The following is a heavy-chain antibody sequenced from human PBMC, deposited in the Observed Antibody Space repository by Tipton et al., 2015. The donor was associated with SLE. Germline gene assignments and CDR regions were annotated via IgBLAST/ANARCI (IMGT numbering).Heavy chain of an antibody. CDR2: VYTSGST. J-gene: IGHJ5*02. D-gene: IGHD6-13*01. CDR1: GGSISSGCYY. V-gene: IGHV4-61*09. Sequence: TLSLTCTVSGGSISSGCYYWRWVRQPAGLGLEWIGHVYTSGSTNYNPSLKSRVTISVDTSKNQFSLQLSSVTAADTAVYYYARDRGSSWHNWFDPWGQGTLVTVSS. CDR3: ARDRGSSWHNWFDP.